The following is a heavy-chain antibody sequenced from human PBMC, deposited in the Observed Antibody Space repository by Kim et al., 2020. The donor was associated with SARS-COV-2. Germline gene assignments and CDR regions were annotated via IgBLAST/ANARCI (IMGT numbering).Heavy chain of an antibody. CDR1: GYSFTSYW. D-gene: IGHD3-22*01. V-gene: IGHV5-51*01. J-gene: IGHJ4*02. CDR2: IYPGDSDT. Sequence: GESLKISCKGSGYSFTSYWIGWVRQMPGKGLEWMGIIYPGDSDTRYSPSFQGQVTISADKSISTAYLQWSSLKASDTAMYYCARLNDYYDSSGTRGFDYWGQGTLVTVSS. CDR3: ARLNDYYDSSGTRGFDY.